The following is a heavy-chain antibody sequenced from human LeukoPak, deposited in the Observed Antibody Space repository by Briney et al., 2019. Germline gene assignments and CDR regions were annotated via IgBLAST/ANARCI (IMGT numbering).Heavy chain of an antibody. J-gene: IGHJ4*02. Sequence: PGGSLRLSCVGSGFTFRSHAMSWVRQAPEKGLEFVSGIYENGGTTYYADSVKGRFSISRDNSKNTLYLQMDSLRGEDTAVYYCARYDNGKDYFDYWGQGTLVTVSS. D-gene: IGHD1-1*01. CDR2: IYENGGTT. V-gene: IGHV3-23*01. CDR1: GFTFRSHA. CDR3: ARYDNGKDYFDY.